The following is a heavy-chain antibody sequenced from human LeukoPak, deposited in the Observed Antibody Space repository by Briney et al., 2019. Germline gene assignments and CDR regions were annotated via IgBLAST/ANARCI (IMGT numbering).Heavy chain of an antibody. J-gene: IGHJ5*02. Sequence: GAALQISCEGAGSIFTSYWIGWGRQLRGKGLERRGIIYPADSDTRYTPSFQAQVTISADKSISTVYLQWSSLTAPDTAMYYCTRRYYDSSGYYRFDPWGQGTLVTVSS. V-gene: IGHV5-51*01. D-gene: IGHD3-22*01. CDR1: GSIFTSYW. CDR2: IYPADSDT. CDR3: TRRYYDSSGYYRFDP.